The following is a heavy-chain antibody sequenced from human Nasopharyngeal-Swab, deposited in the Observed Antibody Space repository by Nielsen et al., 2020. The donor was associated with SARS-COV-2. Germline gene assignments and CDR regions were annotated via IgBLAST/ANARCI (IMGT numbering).Heavy chain of an antibody. Sequence: WIRQPPGKGLEWVAVIWYDGSNKYYADSVKGRFTISRDNSKNTLYLQMNSLRAEDTAVYYCAKDSPCSGGSCYLRYYFDYWGQGTLVTVSS. J-gene: IGHJ4*02. CDR2: IWYDGSNK. CDR3: AKDSPCSGGSCYLRYYFDY. V-gene: IGHV3-33*06. D-gene: IGHD2-15*01.